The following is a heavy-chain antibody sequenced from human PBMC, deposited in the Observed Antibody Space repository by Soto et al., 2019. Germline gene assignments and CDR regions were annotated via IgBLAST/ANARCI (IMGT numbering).Heavy chain of an antibody. Sequence: SETLSLTCTVSGGSISSHYWSWIRQPPGKGLEWIGYMYYSGSTNYNPSLKSRVTISVDTSKNQFSLKLSSVTAADTAVYYCARIWVPDIVAKIDYWGQGTLVTVSS. CDR3: ARIWVPDIVAKIDY. CDR2: MYYSGST. D-gene: IGHD5-12*01. V-gene: IGHV4-59*08. CDR1: GGSISSHY. J-gene: IGHJ4*02.